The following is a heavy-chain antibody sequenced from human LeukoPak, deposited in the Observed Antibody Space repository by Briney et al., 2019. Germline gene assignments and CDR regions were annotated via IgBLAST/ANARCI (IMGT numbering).Heavy chain of an antibody. V-gene: IGHV3-48*03. J-gene: IGHJ4*02. CDR3: ARVASNYDFDY. Sequence: GGSLRLSCAASGFTFSSYEMNWVRQAPGKGLEWVSYISSSGSTIYYADSVRGRFSISRDNSKSTLYLQMNSLRAEDTAVYYCARVASNYDFDYWGQGTLVSVSS. D-gene: IGHD4-11*01. CDR2: ISSSGSTI. CDR1: GFTFSSYE.